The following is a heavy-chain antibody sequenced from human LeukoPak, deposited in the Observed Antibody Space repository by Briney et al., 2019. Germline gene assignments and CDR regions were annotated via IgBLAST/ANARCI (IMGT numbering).Heavy chain of an antibody. CDR3: ARAGLYYYYMDV. Sequence: ASVKVSCKASGYTFTSYDINWVRQATGQGLEWMGWMNPNSGNTGYAQKFQGRVTMTRNTFISTAYMELSSLRSEDTAVYYCARAGLYYYYMDVWGKGTTVTVSS. CDR1: GYTFTSYD. D-gene: IGHD6-19*01. CDR2: MNPNSGNT. J-gene: IGHJ6*03. V-gene: IGHV1-8*01.